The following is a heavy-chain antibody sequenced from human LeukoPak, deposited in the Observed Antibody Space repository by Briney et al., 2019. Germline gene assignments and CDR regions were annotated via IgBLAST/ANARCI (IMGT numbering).Heavy chain of an antibody. CDR2: IRSDGSSI. CDR1: GFSFSDFG. J-gene: IGHJ4*02. D-gene: IGHD1-7*01. V-gene: IGHV3-30*02. Sequence: GGSLRLSCAASGFSFSDFGMHWIRQAPGKGLEWVTLIRSDGSSIYYADSVKGRFTISRDNSKNTLYLQMNSLRAEDTAVYYCAKKELWGQGTLVTVSS. CDR3: AKKEL.